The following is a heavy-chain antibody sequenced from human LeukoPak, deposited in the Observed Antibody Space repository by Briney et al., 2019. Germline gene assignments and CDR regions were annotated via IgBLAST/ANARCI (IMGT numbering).Heavy chain of an antibody. V-gene: IGHV4-61*02. CDR3: ARVSNDSGEAFDI. J-gene: IGHJ3*02. D-gene: IGHD3-10*01. CDR2: IYTNGST. CDR1: GSSISSGSYY. Sequence: KPSETLSLTCTVSGSSISSGSYYWSWIRQPAGKGLEWIGRIYTNGSTNSNPSLKRRVTISLDTSKNQFSLELSSVTAADTAVYYCARVSNDSGEAFDIWGQGTMVTVSS.